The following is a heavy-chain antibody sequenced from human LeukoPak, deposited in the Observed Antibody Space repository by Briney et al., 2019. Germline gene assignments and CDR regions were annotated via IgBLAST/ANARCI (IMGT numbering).Heavy chain of an antibody. J-gene: IGHJ4*02. V-gene: IGHV1-18*01. CDR1: GYTFTSYV. CDR3: ARDRVYDYVWGSYRPLDY. Sequence: ASVKVSCKASGYTFTSYVISWVRQAPGQGLEWMGWISAYNGNTNYAQKLQGRVTMTTDTSTSTAYMELRSLRSDDTAVYYCARDRVYDYVWGSYRPLDYWGQGTLVTVSS. CDR2: ISAYNGNT. D-gene: IGHD3-16*02.